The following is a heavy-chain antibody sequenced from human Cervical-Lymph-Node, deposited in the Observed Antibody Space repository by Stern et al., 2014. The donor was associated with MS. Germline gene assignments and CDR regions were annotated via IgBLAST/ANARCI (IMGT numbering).Heavy chain of an antibody. J-gene: IGHJ4*02. CDR3: ALLGDGYFDY. CDR1: GYTFTSYG. CDR2: ISAYNGNT. Sequence: QVQLVQSGAEVKKPGASVKVSCKASGYTFTSYGISWVRQAPGQGLEWMGWISAYNGNTNYAMKLKGGVTMTTDPSTSTAYMYVRSLRSDDTAVYYCALLGDGYFDYWGQGTLVTVSS. D-gene: IGHD3-10*01. V-gene: IGHV1-18*01.